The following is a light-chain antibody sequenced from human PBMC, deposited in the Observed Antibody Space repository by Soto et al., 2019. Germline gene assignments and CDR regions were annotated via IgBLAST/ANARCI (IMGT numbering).Light chain of an antibody. J-gene: IGKJ4*01. CDR3: QHYDIWPLT. CDR1: QSVSSSY. CDR2: GAS. V-gene: IGKV3-20*01. Sequence: DMVLTQSPVTLYLSPGERATLSCRASQSVSSSYLAWYQQKPGQAPRLLIYGASSRATGIPDRFSGSGSGTDFTLTISDLQSEDFAVYFCQHYDIWPLTFGGGTKVDIK.